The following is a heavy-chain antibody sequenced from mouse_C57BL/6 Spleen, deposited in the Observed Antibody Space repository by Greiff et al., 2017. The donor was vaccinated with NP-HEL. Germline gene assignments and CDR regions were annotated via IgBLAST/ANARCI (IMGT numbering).Heavy chain of an antibody. CDR2: IYPGDGDT. D-gene: IGHD1-1*01. V-gene: IGHV1-80*01. CDR3: ARRAGSSYNYFDY. CDR1: GYAFSSYW. J-gene: IGHJ2*01. Sequence: QVQLQQSGAELVKPGASVKISCKASGYAFSSYWMNWVKQRPGKGLEWIGQIYPGDGDTNYNGKFKGKATLTADKSSSTAYMQLSSLTSEDSAVYFCARRAGSSYNYFDYWGQGTTLTVSS.